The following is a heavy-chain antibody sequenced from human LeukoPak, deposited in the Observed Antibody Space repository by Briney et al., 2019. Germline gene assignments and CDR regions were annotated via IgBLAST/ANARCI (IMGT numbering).Heavy chain of an antibody. CDR2: INSDATNT. D-gene: IGHD1-26*01. CDR3: TRTSSGSNPFDY. CDR1: GFTFSHYW. Sequence: GGSLRLSCAASGFTFSHYWMHWVRQVPGKGLVWVSRINSDATNTGYADSVKGRFTISRDNAENTLYLQMNGLRPEDTAVYYCTRTSSGSNPFDYWGQGTLVTVSS. J-gene: IGHJ4*02. V-gene: IGHV3-74*01.